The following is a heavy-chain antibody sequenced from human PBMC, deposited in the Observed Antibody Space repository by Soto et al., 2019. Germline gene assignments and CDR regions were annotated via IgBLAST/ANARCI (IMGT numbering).Heavy chain of an antibody. V-gene: IGHV3-23*01. CDR2: ISGSGDNT. D-gene: IGHD6-13*01. J-gene: IGHJ5*02. Sequence: EVQLLESGGGLVQPGGSLRLSCKASGFSFSDYAMTWVRQAPGKGLEWVSVISGSGDNTFYAASVKGRFAISRDNSKNVLYLQMNSLRSEDTALYYCARGGSGALTAAAGRTNWFDPWGQGTLVIVSS. CDR1: GFSFSDYA. CDR3: ARGGSGALTAAAGRTNWFDP.